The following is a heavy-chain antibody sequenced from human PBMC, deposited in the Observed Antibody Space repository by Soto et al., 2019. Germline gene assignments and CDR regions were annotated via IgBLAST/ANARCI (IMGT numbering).Heavy chain of an antibody. CDR3: ARQTVESSITSPHYYYYGMDV. CDR2: IYYSGST. D-gene: IGHD3-3*02. J-gene: IGHJ6*02. Sequence: SETLSLTCTVPGGSISSYYWSWIRQPPGKGLEWIGYIYYSGSTNYNPSLKSRVTISVDTSKNQFSLKLSSVTAADTAVYYCARQTVESSITSPHYYYYGMDVWGQGTTVTVSS. V-gene: IGHV4-59*01. CDR1: GGSISSYY.